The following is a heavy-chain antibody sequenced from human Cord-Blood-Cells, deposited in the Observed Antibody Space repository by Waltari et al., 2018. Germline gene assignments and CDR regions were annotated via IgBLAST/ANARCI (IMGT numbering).Heavy chain of an antibody. D-gene: IGHD5-18*01. Sequence: QVQLQQWGAGLLKPSETLSLTCAVYGGSFSGYYWSWIRQPPGKGLEWIGEINHRGSTNYNPSLKSRVSISVDTSKNQFSLKRSSVTGANTAVYYCAGGGNVDTAMVYWGQGTLVTVSS. CDR2: INHRGST. CDR3: AGGGNVDTAMVY. V-gene: IGHV4-34*01. J-gene: IGHJ4*02. CDR1: GGSFSGYY.